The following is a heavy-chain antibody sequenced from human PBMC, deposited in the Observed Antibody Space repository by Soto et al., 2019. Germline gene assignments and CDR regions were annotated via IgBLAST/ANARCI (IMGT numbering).Heavy chain of an antibody. D-gene: IGHD6-13*01. V-gene: IGHV3-48*01. CDR2: ISSSSNTI. Sequence: EVPLVESGGGLVQPGGSLRLSSAASGFTFSTYSMNWVRQAPGKGLEWISYISSSSNTIYYADSVKGRFTISRDNAKNSLYLQMNSLRAEDTAVYYCALRAGPLGGQGTLVTVSS. CDR1: GFTFSTYS. CDR3: ALRAGPL. J-gene: IGHJ4*02.